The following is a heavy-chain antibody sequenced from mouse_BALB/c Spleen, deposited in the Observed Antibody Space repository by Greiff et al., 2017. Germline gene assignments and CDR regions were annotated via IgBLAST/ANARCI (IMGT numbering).Heavy chain of an antibody. Sequence: QVQLQQSGAELVKPGASVKLSCKASGYTFTEYIIHWVKQRPGQGLEWIGWFYPGSGSIKYNEKFKDKATLTADKSSSTVYMELSRVKSEDSAVYFCERREDYDGYYVWFAYWGQGTLVTVSA. CDR2: FYPGSGSI. CDR3: ERREDYDGYYVWFAY. J-gene: IGHJ3*01. CDR1: GYTFTEYI. V-gene: IGHV1-62-2*01. D-gene: IGHD2-3*01.